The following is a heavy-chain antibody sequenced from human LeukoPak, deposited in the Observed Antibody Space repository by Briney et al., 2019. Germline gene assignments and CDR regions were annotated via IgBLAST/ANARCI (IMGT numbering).Heavy chain of an antibody. D-gene: IGHD1/OR15-1a*01. Sequence: PGGSLRLSCAASGFTFSDYYMSWIRQAPGKGLEWVSYISSSGSTIYYADSVKGRFTISRDNAKNSLYLQMNSLRADNTAEYFCARNPNKGAFDIWGQGTMVTVSS. CDR1: GFTFSDYY. V-gene: IGHV3-11*04. CDR3: ARNPNKGAFDI. CDR2: ISSSGSTI. J-gene: IGHJ3*02.